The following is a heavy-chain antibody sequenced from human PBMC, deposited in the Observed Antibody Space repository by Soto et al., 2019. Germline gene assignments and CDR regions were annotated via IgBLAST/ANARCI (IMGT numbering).Heavy chain of an antibody. CDR1: GGTFSSYA. V-gene: IGHV1-69*01. J-gene: IGHJ3*02. CDR3: ARDQDGYNWADAFDI. Sequence: QVQLVQSGAEVKKPGSSVKVSCKASGGTFSSYAISWVRQAPGQGLAWMGGIIPTFGTANYEQKFQGRVTITADESTSTAYMELSILRSEDTAVYYCARDQDGYNWADAFDIWGQGTMVTVSS. D-gene: IGHD5-12*01. CDR2: IIPTFGTA.